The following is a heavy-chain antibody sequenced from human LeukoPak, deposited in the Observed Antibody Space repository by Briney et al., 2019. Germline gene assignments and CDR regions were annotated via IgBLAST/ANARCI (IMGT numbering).Heavy chain of an antibody. J-gene: IGHJ4*02. D-gene: IGHD6-13*01. V-gene: IGHV4-61*02. Sequence: SETLSLTCTVSGGSISSGSYYWSWIRQPAGKGLEWIGRIYTSGSTNYNPSLKSRVTISIDTSNNHFSLKLSSVTAADTAVYYCAREGRGSSPPNDSDYWGQGTLVTVSS. CDR1: GGSISSGSYY. CDR3: AREGRGSSPPNDSDY. CDR2: IYTSGST.